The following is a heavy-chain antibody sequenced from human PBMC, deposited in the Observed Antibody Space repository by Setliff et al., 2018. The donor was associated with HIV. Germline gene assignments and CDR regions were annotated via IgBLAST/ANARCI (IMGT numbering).Heavy chain of an antibody. CDR1: GGSISSYY. Sequence: SETLSLTCTVSGGSISSYYWSWIRQPPGKGLEWIGYIYYSGSTNYNPSLKSRVTISVDTSKNQFSLKLSSVTAADTAVYYCARGVSRYYYGSGSYYNGWFDPWGQGTLVTVSS. CDR2: IYYSGST. V-gene: IGHV4-59*01. CDR3: ARGVSRYYYGSGSYYNGWFDP. D-gene: IGHD3-10*01. J-gene: IGHJ5*02.